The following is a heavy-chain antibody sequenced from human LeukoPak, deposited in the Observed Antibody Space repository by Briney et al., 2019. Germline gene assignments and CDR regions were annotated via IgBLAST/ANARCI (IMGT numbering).Heavy chain of an antibody. D-gene: IGHD6-19*01. CDR3: AKDRPIAVAELVPPTFDY. CDR1: GFTFSSYA. V-gene: IGHV3-23*01. J-gene: IGHJ4*02. Sequence: GGSLRLSCAASGFTFSSYAMSWVRQAPGKGLEWVSAISGSGGSTYYADSVKGRFTISRDNAKNSLYLQMNSLRAEDTALYYCAKDRPIAVAELVPPTFDYWGQGTLVTVSS. CDR2: ISGSGGST.